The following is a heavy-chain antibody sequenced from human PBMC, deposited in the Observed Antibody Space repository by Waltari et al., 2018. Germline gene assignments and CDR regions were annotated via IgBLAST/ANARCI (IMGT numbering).Heavy chain of an antibody. CDR2: MNPNSGNT. J-gene: IGHJ5*02. D-gene: IGHD3-10*01. V-gene: IGHV1-8*03. Sequence: QVQLVQSGAEVKKPGASVKVSCKASGYTFTSYDINWVRQATGQGLEWMGWMNPNSGNTGYAQKYQGRVTITRNTAISTAYMELSSLRSEDTAVYYCARGRGREWGVYSWFDPWGQGTLVTVSS. CDR3: ARGRGREWGVYSWFDP. CDR1: GYTFTSYD.